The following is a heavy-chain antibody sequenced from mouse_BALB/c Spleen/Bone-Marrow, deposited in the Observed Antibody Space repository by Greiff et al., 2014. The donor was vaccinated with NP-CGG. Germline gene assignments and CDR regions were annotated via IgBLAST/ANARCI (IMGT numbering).Heavy chain of an antibody. Sequence: VMLVESGPGLVAPSQSLSITCTVSGFSLTNYGVSWVRQPPGKGLEWLGVIWGDGSTNYHSALISRLSISKDTSKSQVFLKLNIRQTDDTATYYCAKGDYDGYSDAMDDWGQGTSVTVSS. CDR1: GFSLTNYG. J-gene: IGHJ4*01. CDR3: AKGDYDGYSDAMDD. D-gene: IGHD1-2*01. CDR2: IWGDGST. V-gene: IGHV2-3*01.